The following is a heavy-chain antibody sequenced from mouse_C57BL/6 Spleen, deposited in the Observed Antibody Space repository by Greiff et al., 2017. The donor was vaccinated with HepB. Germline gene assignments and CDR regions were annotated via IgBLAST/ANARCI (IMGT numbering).Heavy chain of an antibody. Sequence: EVQLQESGAELVRPGASVKLSCTASGFNIKDDYMHWVKQRPEQGLEWIGWIDPENGDTEYASKFQGKATITADTSSNTAYLQLSSLTSEDTAVYYCTTNYIEYWGQGTTLTVSS. J-gene: IGHJ2*01. CDR3: TTNYIEY. CDR2: IDPENGDT. CDR1: GFNIKDDY. D-gene: IGHD1-3*01. V-gene: IGHV14-4*01.